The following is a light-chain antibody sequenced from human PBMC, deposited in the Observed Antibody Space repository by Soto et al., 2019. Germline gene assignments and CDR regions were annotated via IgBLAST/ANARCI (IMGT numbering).Light chain of an antibody. CDR3: AAWDDSLSGYV. J-gene: IGLJ1*01. Sequence: QSVLTQPPSASETPGQRVSISCSGSGSNIGSNTVYWYQQLPGTAPKPLMYNNNQRPSGVPDRFSGSKSGTSASLAISGLQSEDEADYYCAAWDDSLSGYVFGTGTKVTVL. CDR1: GSNIGSNT. CDR2: NNN. V-gene: IGLV1-44*01.